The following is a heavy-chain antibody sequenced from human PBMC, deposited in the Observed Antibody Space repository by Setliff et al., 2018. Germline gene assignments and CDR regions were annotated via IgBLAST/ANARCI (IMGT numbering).Heavy chain of an antibody. CDR3: ARTGTYRYFDY. D-gene: IGHD1-1*01. V-gene: IGHV4-59*08. J-gene: IGHJ4*02. CDR2: VYYSGIA. Sequence: PSETLSLTCTVSGGSISTYYWSWIRQPPGKGLEWIGYVYYSGIANYSPSLKGRLTISVDTSKNQFSLKLRSVTAADTAGYYCARTGTYRYFDYWGQGILVTVSS. CDR1: GGSISTYY.